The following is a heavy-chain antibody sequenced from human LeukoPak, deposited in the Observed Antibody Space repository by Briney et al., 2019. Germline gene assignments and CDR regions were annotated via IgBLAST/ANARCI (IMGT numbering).Heavy chain of an antibody. CDR3: ASTRDGYNYAMYYFDY. Sequence: SETLSLTCTVSGGSISSYYWSWIRQPPGKGLEWIGSIYYSGSTYYNPSLKSRVTISVDTSKNQFSLKLSSVTAADTAVYYCASTRDGYNYAMYYFDYWGQGTLVTVSS. CDR2: IYYSGST. CDR1: GGSISSYY. J-gene: IGHJ4*02. V-gene: IGHV4-39*01. D-gene: IGHD5-24*01.